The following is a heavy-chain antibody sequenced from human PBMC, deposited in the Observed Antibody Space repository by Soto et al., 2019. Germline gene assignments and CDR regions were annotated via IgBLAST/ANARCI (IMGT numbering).Heavy chain of an antibody. CDR2: IYSSGST. J-gene: IGHJ4*02. CDR3: ARSDGRY. V-gene: IGHV4-59*01. Sequence: PSETLSLTCTVSGASISSSYWSWIRQPPGKGLEWIGYIYSSGSTTYNPSLKSRVTISVDTSKNQFSLKLSSVTAADTAVYYCARSDGRYWGQGTLVTVS. CDR1: GASISSSY.